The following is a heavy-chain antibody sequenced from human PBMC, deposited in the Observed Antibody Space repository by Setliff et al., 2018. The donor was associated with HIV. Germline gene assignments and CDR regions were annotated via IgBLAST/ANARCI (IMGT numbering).Heavy chain of an antibody. CDR3: ARRSDWFDP. J-gene: IGHJ5*02. Sequence: LSLTCTVSGGSISISDWSWIRQPPGKGLEWIGCIYTSGNTNYDPSLKSRVTIPVDTSKNQFSLKLASVTAADTAVYFCARRSDWFDPWGQGTLVTVSS. V-gene: IGHV4-4*09. CDR1: GGSISISD. CDR2: IYTSGNT.